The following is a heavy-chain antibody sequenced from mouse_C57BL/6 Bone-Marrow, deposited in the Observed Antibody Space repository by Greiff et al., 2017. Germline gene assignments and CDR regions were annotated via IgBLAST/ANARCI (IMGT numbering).Heavy chain of an antibody. CDR2: IYPGSGNT. D-gene: IGHD2-1*01. V-gene: IGHV1-84*01. Sequence: QVQLQQSGPELVKPGASVKISCKASGYTFTDSYINWVKQRPGQGLEWIGWIYPGSGNTKYNEKFKGKATLTVDTSSSTAYMKLSSLTSEDSAVYYCARDGNYGNYVGAMDYWGQGTSVTVSS. CDR1: GYTFTDSY. CDR3: ARDGNYGNYVGAMDY. J-gene: IGHJ4*01.